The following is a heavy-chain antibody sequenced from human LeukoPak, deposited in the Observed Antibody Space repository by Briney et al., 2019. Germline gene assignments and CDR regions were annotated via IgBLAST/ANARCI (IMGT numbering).Heavy chain of an antibody. J-gene: IGHJ4*02. Sequence: GGSLRLSCAASGLTFSNAWMSWVRQAPGKGLEWVGRIKRKSDGGTTDYAAPVKGRFTISRDDSKNTLYLQMNSLKSEDTAVYYCAQDGASIRFDNWGQGTLVTVSS. CDR3: AQDGASIRFDN. V-gene: IGHV3-15*01. D-gene: IGHD5-24*01. CDR1: GLTFSNAW. CDR2: IKRKSDGGTT.